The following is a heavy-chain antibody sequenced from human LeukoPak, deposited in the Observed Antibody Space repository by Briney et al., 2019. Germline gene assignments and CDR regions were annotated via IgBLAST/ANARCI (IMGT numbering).Heavy chain of an antibody. J-gene: IGHJ3*02. V-gene: IGHV3-53*01. CDR2: IYSGGST. D-gene: IGHD4-17*01. CDR1: GFTVSSNY. CDR3: AREEGVTNDAFDI. Sequence: PGGSLRLSCAASGFTVSSNYMSWVRQAPGKGLEWVSVIYSGGSTYYADSVKGRFTISRDNSKNTLYLQMNSLRAEDTAVYYCAREEGVTNDAFDIWGQGTMVTVSS.